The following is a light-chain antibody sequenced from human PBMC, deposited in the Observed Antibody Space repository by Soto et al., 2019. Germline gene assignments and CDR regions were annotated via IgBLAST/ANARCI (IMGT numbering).Light chain of an antibody. J-gene: IGKJ1*01. CDR2: TAS. CDR1: QTISRW. Sequence: DIQMTQSPSTLSASVVATVTITCRASQTISRWLAWYQQKPGKAPRLLIYTASTLESGVPSSFSGSGSGTEFTLTISSLHPDDFATYYCQEYNNSWTCGQGNKGDIK. CDR3: QEYNNSWT. V-gene: IGKV1-5*01.